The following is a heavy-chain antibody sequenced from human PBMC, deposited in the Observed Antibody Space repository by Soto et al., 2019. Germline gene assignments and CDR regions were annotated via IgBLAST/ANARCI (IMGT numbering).Heavy chain of an antibody. J-gene: IGHJ4*02. CDR1: GCTFSAYG. D-gene: IGHD3-22*01. V-gene: IGHV3-30*18. CDR2: ISHDGTNK. CDR3: AKDEYYYSRSGYYIFDS. Sequence: GGSLRLSCAASGCTFSAYGMHWVRQAPGKGLEWVAAISHDGTNKNYGDSVKGRFTISRDNSKKTLYLQMNSLRPEDTALYYCAKDEYYYSRSGYYIFDSWGQGTLVTVSS.